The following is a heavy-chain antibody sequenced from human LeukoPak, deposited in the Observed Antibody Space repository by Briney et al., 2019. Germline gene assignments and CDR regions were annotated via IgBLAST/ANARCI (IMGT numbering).Heavy chain of an antibody. V-gene: IGHV4-59*08. D-gene: IGHD6-13*01. CDR1: GGSISSYY. CDR3: ARHVHPLVSSSWYYFDY. J-gene: IGHJ4*02. CDR2: IYYSGST. Sequence: SETLSLTCTVSGGSISSYYWSWIRQPPGKGLEWIGYIYYSGSTNYNPSLKSRVTISVDTSKNQFSLKLSSVTAADTAVYYCARHVHPLVSSSWYYFDYWGQGTLVTVSS.